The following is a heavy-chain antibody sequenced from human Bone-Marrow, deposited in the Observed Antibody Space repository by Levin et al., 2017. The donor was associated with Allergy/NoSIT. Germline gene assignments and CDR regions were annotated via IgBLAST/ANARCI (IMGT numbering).Heavy chain of an antibody. Sequence: GESLKISCKTSGYDFSTHGITWVRQAPGQGLEWMGWVSTSNNNYQFARKFQDRFSLTRDTSTGTAYMELTNLRSDDTAVYFCARLKDPYNYGDCDFWGQGTLVTVSS. D-gene: IGHD4-17*01. CDR2: VSTSNNNY. CDR3: ARLKDPYNYGDCDF. J-gene: IGHJ4*02. CDR1: GYDFSTHG. V-gene: IGHV1-18*01.